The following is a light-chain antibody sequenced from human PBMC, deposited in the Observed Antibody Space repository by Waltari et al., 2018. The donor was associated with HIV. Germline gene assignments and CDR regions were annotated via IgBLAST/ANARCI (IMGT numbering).Light chain of an antibody. CDR1: SSNIGAGFD. J-gene: IGLJ2*01. CDR2: GNS. V-gene: IGLV1-40*01. Sequence: QSVLTQPPSVSGVPGQRVTISCTGSSSNIGAGFDVPWYQQLPGTAPKLLIYGNSNRPSGVPDRFSGSKSGTSASLAIAGLQAEDEADYYCQSYDASLSGVIFGGGTELTVL. CDR3: QSYDASLSGVI.